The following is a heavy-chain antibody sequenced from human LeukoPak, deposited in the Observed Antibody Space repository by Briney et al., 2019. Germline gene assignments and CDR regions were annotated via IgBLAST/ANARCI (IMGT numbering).Heavy chain of an antibody. CDR1: GFNVSNNY. V-gene: IGHV3-49*04. CDR3: TRDGYYSGCFDY. J-gene: IGHJ4*02. CDR2: IRSKAYGGTT. D-gene: IGHD6-19*01. Sequence: GGSLRLSCAASGFNVSNNYMNWVRQAPGKGLEWVGFIRSKAYGGTTEYAASVKGRFTIARDHSKSIAYLQMNSLKTEDTAVYYCTRDGYYSGCFDYWGQGTLVTVSS.